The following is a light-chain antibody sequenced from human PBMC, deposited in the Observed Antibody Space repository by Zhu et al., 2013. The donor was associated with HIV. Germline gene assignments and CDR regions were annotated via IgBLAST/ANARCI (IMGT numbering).Light chain of an antibody. J-gene: IGKJ1*01. CDR2: KAS. CDR3: QQYNSYAS. V-gene: IGKV1-5*03. CDR1: QRIGTW. Sequence: DIQMTQSPAYLAASIGDTVNITCRASQRIGTWLAWHQQGPGKAPSLLIYKASILDNGVPSRFSGGGSGTEFTLTINSLQPGDFATYFCQQYNSYASFGQGTKVEV.